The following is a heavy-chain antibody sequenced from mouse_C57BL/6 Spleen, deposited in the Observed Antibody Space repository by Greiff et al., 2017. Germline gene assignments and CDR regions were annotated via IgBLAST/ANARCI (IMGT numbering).Heavy chain of an antibody. Sequence: QVQLQQPGAELVRPGSSVKLSCKASGYTFTSYWMHWVKQRPIQGLEWIGNIDPSDSETHYNQKFKDKATLTVDKSSSTAYMQLSSLTSEYSAVYYCASRDYDEFAYWGQGTLVTVSA. CDR2: IDPSDSET. CDR1: GYTFTSYW. J-gene: IGHJ3*01. V-gene: IGHV1-52*01. D-gene: IGHD2-4*01. CDR3: ASRDYDEFAY.